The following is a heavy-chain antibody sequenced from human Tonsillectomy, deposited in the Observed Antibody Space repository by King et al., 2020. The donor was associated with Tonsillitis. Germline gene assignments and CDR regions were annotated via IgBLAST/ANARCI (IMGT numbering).Heavy chain of an antibody. CDR3: ARTAGTDY. D-gene: IGHD6-19*01. CDR2: MNPASGNA. J-gene: IGHJ4*02. CDR1: GYTFTNYD. Sequence: QLVQSGAEVKKPGASVKVSCKASGYTFTNYDINWVRQATGQGLEWMGWMNPASGNAGYAQKFHDRVTMTRNTSISTAYMELNSLRFEDTAVYYCARTAGTDYWGQGTLVTVSS. V-gene: IGHV1-8*02.